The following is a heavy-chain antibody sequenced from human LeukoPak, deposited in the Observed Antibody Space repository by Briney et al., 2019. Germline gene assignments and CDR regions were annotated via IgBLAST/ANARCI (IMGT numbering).Heavy chain of an antibody. CDR1: GGSISSGSYY. CDR2: IYTSGST. J-gene: IGHJ1*01. D-gene: IGHD2-21*02. CDR3: ARVAYCGGDCYYGYFQH. V-gene: IGHV4-61*02. Sequence: SSQTLSLTCTVSGGSISSGSYYWSWIRQPAGKGLEWIGRIYTSGSTNYNPSLKSRVTISVDTSKNQFSPKLSSVTAADTAVYYCARVAYCGGDCYYGYFQHWGQGTLVTVSS.